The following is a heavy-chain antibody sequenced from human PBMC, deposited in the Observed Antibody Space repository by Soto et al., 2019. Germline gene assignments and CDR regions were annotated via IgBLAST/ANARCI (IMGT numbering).Heavy chain of an antibody. CDR1: GFTFESYG. CDR3: AKTGAWDRLGALDH. V-gene: IGHV3-23*01. D-gene: IGHD7-27*01. CDR2: ITGRGHST. Sequence: GGSLRLSCAASGFTFESYGMSWVRQAPGKGLEWVSTITGRGHSTYYADSVMGRFTISRDNSKNTLDLQMSSLRDDDTAVYDCAKTGAWDRLGALDHWGQGTLVTVSS. J-gene: IGHJ1*01.